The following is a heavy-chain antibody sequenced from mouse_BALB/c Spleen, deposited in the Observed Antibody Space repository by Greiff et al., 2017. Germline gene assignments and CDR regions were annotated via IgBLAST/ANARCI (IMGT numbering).Heavy chain of an antibody. V-gene: IGHV5-9*03. Sequence: DVQLVESGGGLVKPGGSLKLSCAASGFTFSSYTMSWVRQTPEKRLEWVATISSGGGNTYYPDSVKGRFTISRDNAKNNLYLQMSSLRSEDTALYYCARYMYYGSSPFAYWGQGTLVTVSA. CDR2: ISSGGGNT. J-gene: IGHJ3*01. CDR3: ARYMYYGSSPFAY. CDR1: GFTFSSYT. D-gene: IGHD1-1*01.